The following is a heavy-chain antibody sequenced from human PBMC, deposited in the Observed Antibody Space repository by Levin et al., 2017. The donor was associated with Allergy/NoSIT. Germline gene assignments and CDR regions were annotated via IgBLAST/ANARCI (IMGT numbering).Heavy chain of an antibody. CDR3: ARIAVAGTGVNDY. V-gene: IGHV1-2*02. CDR2: INPNSGGT. D-gene: IGHD6-19*01. CDR1: GYTFTGYY. J-gene: IGHJ4*02. Sequence: PGGSLRLSCKASGYTFTGYYMHWVRQAPGQGLEWMGWINPNSGGTNYAQKFQGRVTMTRDTSISTAYMELSRLRSDDTAVYYCARIAVAGTGVNDYWGQGTLVTVSS.